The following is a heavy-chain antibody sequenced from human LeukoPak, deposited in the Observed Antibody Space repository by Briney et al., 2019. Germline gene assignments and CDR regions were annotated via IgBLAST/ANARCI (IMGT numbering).Heavy chain of an antibody. V-gene: IGHV3-30*04. CDR3: ARDHPRGSGYFQH. D-gene: IGHD3-10*01. CDR2: ISYDGSNK. J-gene: IGHJ1*01. Sequence: LAGGSLGLSCAASGFTFSSYAMHWVRQAPGKGLEWVAVISYDGSNKYYADSVKGRFTISRDNSKNTLYLQMNSLRAEDTAVYYCARDHPRGSGYFQHWGQGTLVTVSS. CDR1: GFTFSSYA.